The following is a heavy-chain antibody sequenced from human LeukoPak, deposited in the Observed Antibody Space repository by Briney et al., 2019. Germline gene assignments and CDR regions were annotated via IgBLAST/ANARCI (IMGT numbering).Heavy chain of an antibody. Sequence: PSVKVSCQLSAYTFTAIYIHWVRQAPGQGLEWMGWINPNSGGTNYAQKFQGRVTMTRDTSISTAYMELSRLRSDDTAVYYCARAGGDGYKWAPDYWGQGTLVTVSS. J-gene: IGHJ4*02. D-gene: IGHD5-24*01. CDR2: INPNSGGT. CDR3: ARAGGDGYKWAPDY. V-gene: IGHV1-2*02. CDR1: AYTFTAIY.